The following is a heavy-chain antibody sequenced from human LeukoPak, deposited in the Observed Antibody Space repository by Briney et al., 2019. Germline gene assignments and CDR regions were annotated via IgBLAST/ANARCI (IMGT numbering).Heavy chain of an antibody. CDR3: ATTPSIVVVPAAYY. V-gene: IGHV3-30*02. Sequence: GGSLRLSCAASGFTFSSYGMHWVRQAPGKELEWVAFIRYDGSNKYYADSVKGRFTISRDNSKNTLYLQMNSLRAEDTAVYYCATTPSIVVVPAAYYWGQGTLVTVSS. CDR2: IRYDGSNK. CDR1: GFTFSSYG. D-gene: IGHD2-2*01. J-gene: IGHJ4*02.